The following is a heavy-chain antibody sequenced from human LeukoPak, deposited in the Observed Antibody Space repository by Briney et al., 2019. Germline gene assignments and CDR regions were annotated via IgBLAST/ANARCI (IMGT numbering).Heavy chain of an antibody. D-gene: IGHD5-12*01. CDR3: ARSLYIVATAGNYYYGMDV. CDR2: ISSSSSYI. Sequence: GGSLRLSCAASGFTFSSYSMNWVRQAPGKGLEWVSSISSSSSYIYYADSVKGRFTISRDNAENSLYLQMNSLRAEDTAVYYCARSLYIVATAGNYYYGMDVWGQGTTVTVSS. V-gene: IGHV3-21*01. CDR1: GFTFSSYS. J-gene: IGHJ6*02.